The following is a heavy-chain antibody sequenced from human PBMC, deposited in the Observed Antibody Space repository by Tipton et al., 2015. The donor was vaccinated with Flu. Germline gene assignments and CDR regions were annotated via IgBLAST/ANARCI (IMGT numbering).Heavy chain of an antibody. V-gene: IGHV1-3*03. Sequence: QLVQSGAEVKKPGASVKVSCKASGYTFTSYSIQWVRQAPGQRLEWMGWMHAATGTTRYSQAFQGRITITRDTSASTDYMELNKLTSEDTALYYCARVASNRDSYGMDVWGQGTTVAVSS. CDR3: ARVASNRDSYGMDV. CDR1: GYTFTSYS. J-gene: IGHJ6*01. D-gene: IGHD2/OR15-2a*01. CDR2: MHAATGTT.